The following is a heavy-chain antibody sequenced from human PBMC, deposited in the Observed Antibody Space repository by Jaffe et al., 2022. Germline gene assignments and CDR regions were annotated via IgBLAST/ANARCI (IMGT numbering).Heavy chain of an antibody. Sequence: QVQLVESGGGVVQPGGSLRLSCAASGFTFSSYGMHWVRQAPGKGLEWVAFIRYDGSNKYYADSVKGRFTISRDNSKNTLYLQMNSLRAEDTAVYYCAKGHYGDYQGLFDYWGQGTLVTVSS. J-gene: IGHJ4*02. D-gene: IGHD4-17*01. CDR1: GFTFSSYG. CDR2: IRYDGSNK. CDR3: AKGHYGDYQGLFDY. V-gene: IGHV3-30*02.